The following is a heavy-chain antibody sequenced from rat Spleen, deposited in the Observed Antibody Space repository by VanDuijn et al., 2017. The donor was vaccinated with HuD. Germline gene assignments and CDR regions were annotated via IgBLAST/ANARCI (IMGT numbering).Heavy chain of an antibody. CDR3: TKNWDY. CDR1: GFTFSDYA. D-gene: IGHD3-6*01. V-gene: IGHV5S23*01. J-gene: IGHJ2*01. CDR2: ISTGGGNT. Sequence: EVQLVESGGGLVQPGRSLKLSCAPSGFTFSDYAVAWVRQAPKKGLEWVASISTGGGNTYYRDSVQGRFTISRDNAKSTLYLQMTSLRSEDTAIYYCTKNWDYWGQGVMVTVSS.